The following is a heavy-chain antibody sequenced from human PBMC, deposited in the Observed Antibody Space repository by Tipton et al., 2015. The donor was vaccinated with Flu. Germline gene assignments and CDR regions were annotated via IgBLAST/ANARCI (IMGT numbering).Heavy chain of an antibody. Sequence: QVQLVQSGAEMKKPGASVKVSCKASGYTLTGYYMHWVRQAPGQGLEWMGWINPNSGGTNSAQTFQGRVTMTWDTSINTAYMEMTSLTSDETAVYYCAREPHFWSEKRISYFDLWGQGALVTVSS. D-gene: IGHD3-3*02. J-gene: IGHJ4*02. CDR3: AREPHFWSEKRISYFDL. CDR1: GYTLTGYY. CDR2: INPNSGGT. V-gene: IGHV1-2*02.